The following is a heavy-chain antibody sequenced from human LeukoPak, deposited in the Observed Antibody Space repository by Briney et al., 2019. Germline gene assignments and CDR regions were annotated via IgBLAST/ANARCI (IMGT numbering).Heavy chain of an antibody. CDR2: IYHSGST. J-gene: IGHJ6*03. D-gene: IGHD1-26*01. CDR1: GGSISSSSYY. CDR3: ARGDQFDTTNYYYYYMDV. Sequence: SETLSLTCTVSGGSISSSSYYWSWIRQPPGKGLEWIGYIYHSGSTYYNPSLKSRVTISVDRSKNQFSLKLSSVTAADTAVYYCARGDQFDTTNYYYYYMDVWGKGTTVTVSS. V-gene: IGHV4-30-2*01.